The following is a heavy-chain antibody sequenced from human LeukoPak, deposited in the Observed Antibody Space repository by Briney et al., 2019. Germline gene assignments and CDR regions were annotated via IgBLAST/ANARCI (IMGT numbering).Heavy chain of an antibody. D-gene: IGHD6-19*01. CDR1: GFTFSSYA. Sequence: GGSLRLSCAASGFTFSSYAMHWVRQAPGKGLEWVAVISHDGSNKYYADSVKGRFTISRDNSKNTLYLQMNSLRAEDTAVYYCASLPGYSSGWYVDFDYWGQGTLVTVSS. J-gene: IGHJ4*02. CDR2: ISHDGSNK. CDR3: ASLPGYSSGWYVDFDY. V-gene: IGHV3-30-3*01.